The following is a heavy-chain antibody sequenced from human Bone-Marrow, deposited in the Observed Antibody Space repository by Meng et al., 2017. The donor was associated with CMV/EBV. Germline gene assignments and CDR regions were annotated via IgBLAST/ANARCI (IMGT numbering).Heavy chain of an antibody. V-gene: IGHV3-15*01. CDR3: NLRFLDGYYYGMDV. D-gene: IGHD3-3*01. J-gene: IGHJ6*02. CDR1: GFTFSDAW. Sequence: GESLKISCAGSGFTFSDAWMTWVRQAPGKGLEWVGRIKSKTDGGTTDYAAPVKGRCTISRDDSKNTAYLQMNSLKTEDTAVYYCNLRFLDGYYYGMDVWGQGTTVTVSS. CDR2: IKSKTDGGTT.